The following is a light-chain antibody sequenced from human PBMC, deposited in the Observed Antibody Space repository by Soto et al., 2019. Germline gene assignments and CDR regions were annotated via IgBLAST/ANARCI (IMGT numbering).Light chain of an antibody. J-gene: IGLJ1*01. Sequence: QSALTQPRSVSGSPGQSVTISCTGTSSDVGGYNYVSWYQQHRGRAPKVMIYDVSTRPSGVPDRFSGSKSGNTASLTISELQAEDEADYYCSSYAGSYTIVFGTGTKVTVL. CDR2: DVS. CDR3: SSYAGSYTIV. V-gene: IGLV2-11*01. CDR1: SSDVGGYNY.